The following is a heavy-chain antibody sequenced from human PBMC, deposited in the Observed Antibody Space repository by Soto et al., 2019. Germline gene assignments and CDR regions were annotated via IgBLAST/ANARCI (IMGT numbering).Heavy chain of an antibody. CDR3: ARATDSNYPFDY. Sequence: EVQLVESGGGLVQPGGSLRLSCAATGFTFSTYWMHWVRQGPGKGLVWVSRISTDGSSTNYADSVKGRFTISRDNAKRTLYMQMISLGAEDTAVYYCARATDSNYPFDYWGQGSLVTVSS. V-gene: IGHV3-74*01. CDR1: GFTFSTYW. D-gene: IGHD4-4*01. CDR2: ISTDGSST. J-gene: IGHJ4*02.